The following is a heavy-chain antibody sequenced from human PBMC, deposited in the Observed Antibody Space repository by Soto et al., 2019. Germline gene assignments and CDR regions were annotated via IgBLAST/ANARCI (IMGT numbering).Heavy chain of an antibody. CDR2: INHSGST. V-gene: IGHV4-34*01. D-gene: IGHD6-13*01. CDR1: GGSFSGYY. CDR3: ARGPRTAARTSRFDP. Sequence: SETLSLTCAVYGGSFSGYYWSWIRQPPGKGLEWIGEINHSGSTNYNPSLKSRVTISVDTSKNQFSLKLSSVTAADTAVYYCARGPRTAARTSRFDPWGQGTLVRVSS. J-gene: IGHJ5*02.